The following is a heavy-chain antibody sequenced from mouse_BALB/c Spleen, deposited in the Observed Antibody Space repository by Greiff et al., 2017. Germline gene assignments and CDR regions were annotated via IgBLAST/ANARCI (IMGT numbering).Heavy chain of an antibody. J-gene: IGHJ2*01. Sequence: DVMLVESGGGLVKPGGSLKLSCAASGFTFSDYYMYWVRQTPEKRLEWVATISDGGSYTYHPDSVKGRFTISRDNAKNNLYLQMSSLKSEDTAMYYCARDRTGYYFDYWGQGTTLTVSS. CDR3: ARDRTGYYFDY. CDR2: ISDGGSYT. D-gene: IGHD4-1*01. CDR1: GFTFSDYY. V-gene: IGHV5-4*02.